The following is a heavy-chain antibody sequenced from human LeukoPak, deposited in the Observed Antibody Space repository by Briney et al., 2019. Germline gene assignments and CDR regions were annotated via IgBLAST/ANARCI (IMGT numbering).Heavy chain of an antibody. CDR1: GYTFTSYY. CDR3: ARGGLPARSWFDP. Sequence: ASVKVSCKASGYTFTSYYMNWLRQAPGQGREWMGISNPSSGRTTYARKVQGSVTMTRDTSTSTVSMELTSLKSEDTAVFYCARGGLPARSWFDPWGQGTLVTVSS. D-gene: IGHD3/OR15-3a*01. CDR2: SNPSSGRT. J-gene: IGHJ5*02. V-gene: IGHV1-46*01.